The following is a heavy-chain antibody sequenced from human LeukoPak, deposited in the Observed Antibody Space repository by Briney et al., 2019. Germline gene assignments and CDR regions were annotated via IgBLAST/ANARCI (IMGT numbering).Heavy chain of an antibody. D-gene: IGHD1-26*01. J-gene: IGHJ4*02. CDR2: INEDGSQK. V-gene: IGHV3-7*01. Sequence: GGSLRLSCAASGFTFSRYWMSWVRQAPGKGLEWVANINEDGSQKYYVGSVTGRFTISRDNAKNSVYLQMNGLRAEDTAVYYCATPTVGATWAAYWGEGALVTVSS. CDR3: ATPTVGATWAAY. CDR1: GFTFSRYW.